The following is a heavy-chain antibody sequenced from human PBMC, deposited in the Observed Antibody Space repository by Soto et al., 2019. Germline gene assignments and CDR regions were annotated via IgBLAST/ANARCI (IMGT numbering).Heavy chain of an antibody. V-gene: IGHV4-31*03. J-gene: IGHJ6*02. Sequence: SLTGTVSGGSSSGGGYYSSWIRQHPGKGLEWIGYIYYSGSTYYNPSLKSRVTISVDTSKNQFSLKLSSVTAADTAVYYCARDTGASKYYYYGMDVWGQGTTVTVSS. CDR2: IYYSGST. D-gene: IGHD7-27*01. CDR1: GGSSSGGGYY. CDR3: ARDTGASKYYYYGMDV.